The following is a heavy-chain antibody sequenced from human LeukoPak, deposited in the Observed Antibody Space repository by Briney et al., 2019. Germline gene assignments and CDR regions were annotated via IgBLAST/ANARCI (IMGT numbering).Heavy chain of an antibody. Sequence: GSLRLSCATSGFIFSTYALSWVRQAPGKGLEWASSISGSGGSTYHADSVKGRFTISRDSSKNTLYLQMNSLRAEDTAIYYCARVIRAAPGKGYFDYWGQGTLVTVSS. CDR2: ISGSGGST. D-gene: IGHD6-13*01. CDR1: GFIFSTYA. J-gene: IGHJ4*02. CDR3: ARVIRAAPGKGYFDY. V-gene: IGHV3-23*01.